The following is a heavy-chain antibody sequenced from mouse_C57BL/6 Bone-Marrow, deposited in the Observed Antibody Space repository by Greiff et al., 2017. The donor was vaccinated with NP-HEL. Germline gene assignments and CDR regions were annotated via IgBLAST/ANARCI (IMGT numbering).Heavy chain of an antibody. CDR2: INPSSGYT. Sequence: QVQLQQSGAELAKPGASVKLSCKASGYTFTSYWMHWVKQRPGQGLEWIGYINPSSGYTKYNQKFKNKATLTADKSSSTAYMQLSSLTYDDSAVYYCARNLRWPHYYAMDYWGQGTSVTVSS. CDR3: ARNLRWPHYYAMDY. V-gene: IGHV1-7*01. CDR1: GYTFTSYW. D-gene: IGHD6-1*01. J-gene: IGHJ4*01.